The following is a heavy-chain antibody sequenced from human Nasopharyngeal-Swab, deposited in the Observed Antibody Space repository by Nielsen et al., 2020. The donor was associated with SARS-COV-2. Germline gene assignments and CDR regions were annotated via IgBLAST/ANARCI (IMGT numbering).Heavy chain of an antibody. CDR1: GCTFTSYG. V-gene: IGHV1-18*01. J-gene: IGHJ4*02. CDR2: ISAYNGNT. Sequence: SVQVSCKASGCTFTSYGISWVRQAPGQGLEWMGWISAYNGNTNYAQKLQGRVTMTTDTSTSTAYMELRSLRSDDTAVYYCARVGAYYGSGIESDYWGQGTLVTVSS. CDR3: ARVGAYYGSGIESDY. D-gene: IGHD3-10*01.